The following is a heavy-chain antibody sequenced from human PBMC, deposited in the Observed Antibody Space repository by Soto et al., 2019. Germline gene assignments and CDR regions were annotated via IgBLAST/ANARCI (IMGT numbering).Heavy chain of an antibody. CDR1: GDRVSPNSAT. D-gene: IGHD2-8*01. CDR3: ARLIGNSWLDS. Sequence: SQTLSLTCAISGDRVSPNSATWDWIRHSPSRGLEWLGRTYYRSKWENDYAVSMKGRITINPDTSNNQFSLQLNSVTPDDTAVYYCARLIGNSWLDSWGQGTLVTVSS. CDR2: TYYRSKWEN. J-gene: IGHJ5*01. V-gene: IGHV6-1*01.